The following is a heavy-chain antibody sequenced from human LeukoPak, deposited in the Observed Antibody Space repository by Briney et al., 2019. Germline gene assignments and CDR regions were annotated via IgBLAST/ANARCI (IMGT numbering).Heavy chain of an antibody. Sequence: PSETLSLTCTVSGGSISSGDYYWSWIRKPPGKGLEWIGYIYYSGSTYYNPFLKSRVTISVGTSKNQFSLKLSSVTAADTAVYYCARGPHYYGMDVWGQGTTVTVSS. V-gene: IGHV4-30-4*01. CDR2: IYYSGST. J-gene: IGHJ6*02. CDR3: ARGPHYYGMDV. CDR1: GGSISSGDYY.